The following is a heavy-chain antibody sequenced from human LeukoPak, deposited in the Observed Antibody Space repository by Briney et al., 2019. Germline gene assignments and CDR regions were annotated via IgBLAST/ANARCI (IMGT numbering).Heavy chain of an antibody. J-gene: IGHJ4*02. CDR1: GFTFSTYG. Sequence: GGSLRLSCAASGFTFSTYGMHWVRQAPGKGLEWVAVISNDGGNKHYADSVKGRFTISRDNSKNTLYLQMNSLRAEDTAVYYCAKDLGETYSSSWYGFGPFDYWGQGTLVTVSS. CDR3: AKDLGETYSSSWYGFGPFDY. V-gene: IGHV3-30*18. CDR2: ISNDGGNK. D-gene: IGHD6-13*01.